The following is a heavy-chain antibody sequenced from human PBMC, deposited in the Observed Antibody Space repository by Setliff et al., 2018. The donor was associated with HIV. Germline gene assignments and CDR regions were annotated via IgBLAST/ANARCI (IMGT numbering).Heavy chain of an antibody. Sequence: ASVKVSCKASGYSFTDYYIHGVRQAPGQGLEWMGWINPKSDGTNYAQKFQGWITMTRDTSISTAYMALSRLRSDDTAVYYCARDGSGQQLYDYWGQGTLVTVSS. D-gene: IGHD6-13*01. CDR3: ARDGSGQQLYDY. V-gene: IGHV1-2*04. CDR1: GYSFTDYY. J-gene: IGHJ4*02. CDR2: INPKSDGT.